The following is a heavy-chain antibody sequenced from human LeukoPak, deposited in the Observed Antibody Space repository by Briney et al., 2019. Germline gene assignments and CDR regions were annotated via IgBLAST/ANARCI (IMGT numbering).Heavy chain of an antibody. CDR3: AKAYSNYFPCNWLDP. CDR2: ISYDGTNK. Sequence: GGSLRLSCAASGFTFSSYGMHWVRQAPGKGLEWVAVISYDGTNKYYADSVKGRFTISRDNSNTLYLQMNSLRAEDTAIYYCAKAYSNYFPCNWLDPWGQGTLVTVSS. D-gene: IGHD4-11*01. CDR1: GFTFSSYG. V-gene: IGHV3-30*18. J-gene: IGHJ5*02.